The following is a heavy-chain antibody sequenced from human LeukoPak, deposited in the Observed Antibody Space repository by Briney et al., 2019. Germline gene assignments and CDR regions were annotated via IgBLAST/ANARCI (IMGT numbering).Heavy chain of an antibody. Sequence: PSETLSLTCAVSGGSISSNFYWGWVRQSPGIGLQWIATMYPPLYHGGNTFYSPSLKSRVTMSLDKSQSQFSLKLHSVTATDTAVYYCAISIGYSYGDDAFDVWGPGTGVTVSS. D-gene: IGHD5-18*01. CDR2: MYPPLYHGGNT. CDR3: AISIGYSYGDDAFDV. V-gene: IGHV4-38-2*01. CDR1: GGSISSNFY. J-gene: IGHJ3*01.